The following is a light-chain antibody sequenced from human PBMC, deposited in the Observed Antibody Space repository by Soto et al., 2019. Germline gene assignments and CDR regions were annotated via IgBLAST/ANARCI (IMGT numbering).Light chain of an antibody. CDR3: AAWDYSLSGHVV. CDR2: RNN. V-gene: IGLV1-47*01. Sequence: QSVLTQPASASGTPGQRVTISCSGSSSNIGSNNVYWYQQLPGTAPKLLIYRNNQRPSWVTDRFSGSKSGSSASLAISGLRSEDEADYDCAAWDYSLSGHVVFGGGTKLTVL. CDR1: SSNIGSNN. J-gene: IGLJ2*01.